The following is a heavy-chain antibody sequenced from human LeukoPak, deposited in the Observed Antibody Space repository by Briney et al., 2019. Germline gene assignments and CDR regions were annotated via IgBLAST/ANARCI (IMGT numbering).Heavy chain of an antibody. J-gene: IGHJ4*02. CDR1: GYTFSSYA. CDR3: ATGSYYDSSGSFYFDY. CDR2: ISGSGDNT. V-gene: IGHV3-23*01. D-gene: IGHD3-22*01. Sequence: GGSLRLSCEASGYTFSSYAMSWVRQAPGKGLEWVSVISGSGDNTYYAESVKGRVTISRDNSKNTVYVGVNSLRTEDTAAYYCATGSYYDSSGSFYFDYWGQGTLVTVSS.